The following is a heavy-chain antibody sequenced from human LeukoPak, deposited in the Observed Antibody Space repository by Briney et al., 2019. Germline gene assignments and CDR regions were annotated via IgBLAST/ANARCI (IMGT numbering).Heavy chain of an antibody. D-gene: IGHD3-3*01. CDR3: ATQTGVYYDFWSGYDYYFDY. CDR2: IYYSGST. V-gene: IGHV4-30-4*01. Sequence: SETLSLTCTVSGGSISSGDYCWSWIRQPPGKGLEWIGYIYYSGSTYYNPSLKSRVTISVDTSKNQFSLKLSSVTAADTAVYYCATQTGVYYDFWSGYDYYFDYWGQGTLVTVSS. J-gene: IGHJ4*02. CDR1: GGSISSGDYC.